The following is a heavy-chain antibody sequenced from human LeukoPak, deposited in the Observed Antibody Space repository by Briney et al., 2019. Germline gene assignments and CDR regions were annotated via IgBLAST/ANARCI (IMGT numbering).Heavy chain of an antibody. J-gene: IGHJ3*02. D-gene: IGHD3-22*01. CDR3: ARDRPLDSSGSGAFDI. V-gene: IGHV3-30-3*01. Sequence: HPGGSLRLSCAASGFTVSSNYMHWVRQAPGKGLEWVAVISYDGSNKYYADSVKGRFTISRDNSKNTLYLQMNSLRAEDTAVYYCARDRPLDSSGSGAFDIWGQGTMVTVSS. CDR1: GFTVSSNY. CDR2: ISYDGSNK.